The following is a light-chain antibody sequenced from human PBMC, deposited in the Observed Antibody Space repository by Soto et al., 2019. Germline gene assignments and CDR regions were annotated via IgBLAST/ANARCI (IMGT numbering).Light chain of an antibody. V-gene: IGLV1-44*01. CDR1: SSNIGSNT. CDR3: AAWDDSLNGVV. CDR2: SNN. J-gene: IGLJ2*01. Sequence: QSVLTQPPSASGTPGQRVTISCSGSSSNIGSNTVNWYQQLPGTAPKLLIYSNNQRPSGVPDRFSGSKSGTSASLGISGLQSEDEADYYCAAWDDSLNGVVFGGGTQLTV.